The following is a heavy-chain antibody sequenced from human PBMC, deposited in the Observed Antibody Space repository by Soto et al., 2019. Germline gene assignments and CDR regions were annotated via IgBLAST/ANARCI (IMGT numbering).Heavy chain of an antibody. CDR3: ASGFGELSAPVYYYGMDV. CDR2: IIPIFGTA. D-gene: IGHD3-10*01. J-gene: IGHJ6*02. CDR1: GGTFSSYA. Sequence: ASVKVSCKASGGTFSSYAISWVRQAPGQGLEWMGGIIPIFGTANYAQKFQGRVTITADESTSTAYMELSSLRSEDTAVYYCASGFGELSAPVYYYGMDVWGQGTTVTVSS. V-gene: IGHV1-69*13.